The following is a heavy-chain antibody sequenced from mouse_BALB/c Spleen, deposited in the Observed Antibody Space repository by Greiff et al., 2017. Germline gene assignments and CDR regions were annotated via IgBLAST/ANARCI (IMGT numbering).Heavy chain of an antibody. Sequence: QVQLQQSGPGLVQPSQSLSITCTVSGFSLTSYGVHWVRQSPGKGLEWLGVIWSGGSTDYNAAFISRLSISKDNSKSQVFFKMNSLQANDTAIYYCARNLGNGNYENSYAMDYWGQGTSVTVSS. CDR1: GFSLTSYG. CDR2: IWSGGST. D-gene: IGHD2-1*01. V-gene: IGHV2-2*02. CDR3: ARNLGNGNYENSYAMDY. J-gene: IGHJ4*01.